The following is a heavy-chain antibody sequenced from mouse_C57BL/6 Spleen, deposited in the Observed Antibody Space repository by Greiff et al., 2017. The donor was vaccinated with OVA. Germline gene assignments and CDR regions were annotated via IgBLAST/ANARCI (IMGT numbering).Heavy chain of an antibody. Sequence: VQLQQPGAELVRPGSSVKLSCKASGYTFTSYWMHWVKQRPIQGLEWIGNIDPSDSETHYNQKFKDKATLTVDKSSSTAYMQLSSLTSEDSAVYYCAREDYDYDKGFAYWGHRTLVTVSA. CDR2: IDPSDSET. J-gene: IGHJ3*01. CDR3: AREDYDYDKGFAY. V-gene: IGHV1-52*01. D-gene: IGHD2-4*01. CDR1: GYTFTSYW.